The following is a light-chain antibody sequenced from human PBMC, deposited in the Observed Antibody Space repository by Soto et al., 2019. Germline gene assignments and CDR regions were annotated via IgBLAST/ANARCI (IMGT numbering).Light chain of an antibody. V-gene: IGLV1-40*01. Sequence: QPVLTQPPSVSGAPGQRVTISCTGSSSNIGAGYDVHWYQQLPGTAPKLLMYGNSNRPSGVPDRFSGSKSGTSASLAITGLQAEDEADYYCQSYDSSLSGSVFGGGTKVTVL. CDR1: SSNIGAGYD. J-gene: IGLJ3*02. CDR3: QSYDSSLSGSV. CDR2: GNS.